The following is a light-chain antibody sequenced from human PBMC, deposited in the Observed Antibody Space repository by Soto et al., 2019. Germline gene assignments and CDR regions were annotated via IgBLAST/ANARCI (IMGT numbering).Light chain of an antibody. Sequence: NFMLTQPHSVSGSPGKTVTISCTRAPDSIASGFVQWFQQRPGSSPTLLIYEDDQIPSGVPDRFSGSIDRSSNSASLTIFGLETEDEADYYCQSYDSSSVIFGGGTKLTVL. CDR3: QSYDSSSVI. V-gene: IGLV6-57*01. CDR2: EDD. CDR1: PDSIASGF. J-gene: IGLJ2*01.